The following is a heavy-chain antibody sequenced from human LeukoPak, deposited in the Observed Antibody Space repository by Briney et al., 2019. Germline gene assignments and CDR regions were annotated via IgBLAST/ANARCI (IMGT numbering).Heavy chain of an antibody. V-gene: IGHV3-23*01. Sequence: PGASLRLSYAASGFTFSSYAMSWVRQAPGKGLEWVSAISGSGGSTYYADSVKGRFTISRDNSKNTLYLQMNSLRAEDTAVYYCAKADSSSWMVYFDYWGQGTLVTASS. CDR2: ISGSGGST. CDR1: GFTFSSYA. CDR3: AKADSSSWMVYFDY. D-gene: IGHD6-13*01. J-gene: IGHJ4*02.